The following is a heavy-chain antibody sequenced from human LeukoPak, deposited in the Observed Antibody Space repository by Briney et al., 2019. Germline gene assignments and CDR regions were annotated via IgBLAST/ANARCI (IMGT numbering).Heavy chain of an antibody. CDR3: ARDDGRNGWELDY. J-gene: IGHJ4*02. CDR1: RYTFTGYY. CDR2: INPNSGGT. Sequence: ASVKVSCKASRYTFTGYYMHWVRQAPGQGLEWMGWINPNSGGTNYAQKFQGRVTMTRDTSISTAYMELSRLRSDDTAVYYCARDDGRNGWELDYWGQGTLVTVSS. V-gene: IGHV1-2*02. D-gene: IGHD1-26*01.